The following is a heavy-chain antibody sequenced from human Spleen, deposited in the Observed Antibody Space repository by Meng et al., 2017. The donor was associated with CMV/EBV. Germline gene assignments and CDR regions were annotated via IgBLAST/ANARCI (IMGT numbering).Heavy chain of an antibody. V-gene: IGHV3-53*01. CDR2: IYNSGST. CDR1: GFTVSSNY. J-gene: IGHJ4*02. CDR3: AKLQGSKDY. Sequence: GESLKISCAASGFTVSSNYMNWVRQAPGKGLEWVSIIYNSGSTYYADSVKGRFTISRDNSKNTLYLQMNSLRAEDTALYFCAKLQGSKDYWGQGTLVTVSS.